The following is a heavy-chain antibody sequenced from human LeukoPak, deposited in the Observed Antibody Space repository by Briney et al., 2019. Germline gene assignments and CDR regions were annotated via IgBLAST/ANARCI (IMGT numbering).Heavy chain of an antibody. CDR3: TTLVAYGVDV. J-gene: IGHJ6*02. V-gene: IGHV3-15*01. CDR1: GFTFSNAW. D-gene: IGHD5-12*01. CDR2: IKSKADGGTT. Sequence: GGSLRLSCAASGFTFSNAWMSWVRQAPGKGLEWVCHIKSKADGGTTDYAAPVKGRFTISRDDSENTVYLEMNSLKTEDTALYYCTTLVAYGVDVWGQGTTVTVSS.